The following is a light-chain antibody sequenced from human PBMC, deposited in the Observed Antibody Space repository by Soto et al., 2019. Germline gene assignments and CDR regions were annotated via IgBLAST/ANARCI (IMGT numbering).Light chain of an antibody. CDR2: DAS. J-gene: IGKJ4*01. V-gene: IGKV3-11*01. CDR3: QQRSNWPSLT. Sequence: EIVLTQSPATLSLSPGERATLSCRASQSVSSYLAWYQQKPDQAPRLLISDASNRATGIPARFSGSGSETDFTLTISSLEPEDSAVYYCQQRSNWPSLTFGGGTKVDIK. CDR1: QSVSSY.